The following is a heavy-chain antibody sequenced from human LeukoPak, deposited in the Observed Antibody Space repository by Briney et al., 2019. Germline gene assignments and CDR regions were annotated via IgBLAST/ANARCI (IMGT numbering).Heavy chain of an antibody. CDR3: ARGLLAGYSSSWYRDY. CDR2: INHSGST. Sequence: SETLSPTCAVYGGSFSGYYWSWIRQPPGKGLEWIGEINHSGSTNYNPSLKSRVTISVDTSKNQFSLKLSSVTAADTAVYYCARGLLAGYSSSWYRDYWGQGTLVTVSS. V-gene: IGHV4-34*01. D-gene: IGHD6-13*01. CDR1: GGSFSGYY. J-gene: IGHJ4*02.